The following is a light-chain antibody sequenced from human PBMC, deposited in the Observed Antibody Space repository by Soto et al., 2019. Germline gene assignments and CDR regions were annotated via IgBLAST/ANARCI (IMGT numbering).Light chain of an antibody. J-gene: IGKJ3*01. CDR1: QSINSF. V-gene: IGKV1-39*01. Sequence: DIQMTQSPSSLSASEGDRVTITCRASQSINSFLNWYQQKSGKAPKLLIYDASTLQSGVPSRFSGSGSETEFTLTITNLQPGDFATYYCQQSYNTPFTFGPGTKVDVK. CDR2: DAS. CDR3: QQSYNTPFT.